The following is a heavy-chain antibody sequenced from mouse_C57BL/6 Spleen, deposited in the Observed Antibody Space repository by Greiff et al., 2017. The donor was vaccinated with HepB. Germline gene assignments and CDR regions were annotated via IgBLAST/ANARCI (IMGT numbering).Heavy chain of an antibody. Sequence: QVQLQQSGAELMKPGASVKLSCKATGYTFTGYWIEWVKQRPGHGLEWIGEILPGSGSTNYNEKFKGKTTFTADTSSNTAYMQLSSLTTEDAAIYYCARTPFYYYGRSPPYYFDYGGQGTTLTVSS. CDR1: GYTFTGYW. CDR2: ILPGSGST. D-gene: IGHD1-1*01. V-gene: IGHV1-9*01. J-gene: IGHJ2*01. CDR3: ARTPFYYYGRSPPYYFDY.